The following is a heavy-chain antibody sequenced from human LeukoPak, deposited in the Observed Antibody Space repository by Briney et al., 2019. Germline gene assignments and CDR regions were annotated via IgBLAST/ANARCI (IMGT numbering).Heavy chain of an antibody. CDR2: TAYDGSDK. Sequence: GGSVRLSCAASGFTFSSYAMHWVRQAPGKGLEWVAVTAYDGSDKYYADSVKGRFTISRDNSKKTLYLQMNSLRAEDTAVYYCARVGDYGGAFDIWGQGTMVTVSS. D-gene: IGHD4-17*01. J-gene: IGHJ3*02. V-gene: IGHV3-30-3*01. CDR1: GFTFSSYA. CDR3: ARVGDYGGAFDI.